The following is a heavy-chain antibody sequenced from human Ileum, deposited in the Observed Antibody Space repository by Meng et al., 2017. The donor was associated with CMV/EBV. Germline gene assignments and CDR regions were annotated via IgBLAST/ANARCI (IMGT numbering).Heavy chain of an antibody. Sequence: CKADAYRFTDNSIGRVRQGQGQGTEWMGWINTNNGDTKNQQKCQGRGTMTRDTADITNYMDLHRLTSDDTAIYDCERGVGTVDPRYDPWGQGTLVTVSS. CDR1: AYRFTDNS. V-gene: IGHV1-2*02. CDR2: INTNNGDT. J-gene: IGHJ5*02. CDR3: ERGVGTVDPRYDP. D-gene: IGHD4-23*01.